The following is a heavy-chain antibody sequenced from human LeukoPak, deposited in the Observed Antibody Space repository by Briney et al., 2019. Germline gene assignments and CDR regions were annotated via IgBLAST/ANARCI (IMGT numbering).Heavy chain of an antibody. CDR3: ARWYCSSINCYRLFDY. J-gene: IGHJ4*02. CDR1: GFTFSSYS. V-gene: IGHV3-48*01. CDR2: ISSSSSTI. Sequence: GGSLRLSCAASGFTFSSYSMNWVRQAPGKGLEWVSYISSSSSTIYYADSVKGRFTISRDNAKNSLYLQMNSLRAEDTAVYYCARWYCSSINCYRLFDYWGQGTLVTVSS. D-gene: IGHD2-2*01.